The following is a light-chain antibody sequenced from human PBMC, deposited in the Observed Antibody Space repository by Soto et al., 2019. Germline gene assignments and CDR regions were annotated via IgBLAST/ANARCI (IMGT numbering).Light chain of an antibody. V-gene: IGLV1-44*01. CDR2: SNN. CDR1: TSNIGSNT. Sequence: QSALTQPASSSGTPGQRVTISCSGSTSNIGSNTVNWYQQLPGTAPKLLIYSNNQRPSGVPDRFSGSKSGTSASLAISGLQSEYEADYYCAAWDDSLNGPGYVFGTGTKLTVL. J-gene: IGLJ1*01. CDR3: AAWDDSLNGPGYV.